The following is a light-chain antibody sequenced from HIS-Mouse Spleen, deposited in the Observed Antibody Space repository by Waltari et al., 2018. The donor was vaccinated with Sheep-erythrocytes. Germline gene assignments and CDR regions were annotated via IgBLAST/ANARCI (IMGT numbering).Light chain of an antibody. Sequence: DIQMTQSPSTLSASVGDRVTITCRASQSISSWLAWYQQKPGKAPKLLIYKASSLESGVPSRVSGSGSGTECTLTISSLQPDDFATYYCQQYNSYSPLTFGGGTKVEIK. CDR3: QQYNSYSPLT. V-gene: IGKV1-5*03. CDR2: KAS. CDR1: QSISSW. J-gene: IGKJ4*01.